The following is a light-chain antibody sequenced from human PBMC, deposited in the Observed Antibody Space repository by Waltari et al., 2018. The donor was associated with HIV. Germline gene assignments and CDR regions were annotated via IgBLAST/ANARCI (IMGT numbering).Light chain of an antibody. CDR1: QAIGND. CDR2: GAS. CDR3: LQDYNYPWT. V-gene: IGKV1-6*01. Sequence: AIQMTQSPPSLSASVGARVTITCRASQAIGNDLDWYRQKPGKAQKLLIYGASTLQSGVQSRFSGSGSGTDFTLTISRLQPEDFATYFCLQDYNYPWTFGQGTKVEIK. J-gene: IGKJ1*01.